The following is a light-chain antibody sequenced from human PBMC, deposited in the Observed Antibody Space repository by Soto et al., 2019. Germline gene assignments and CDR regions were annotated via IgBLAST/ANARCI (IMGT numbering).Light chain of an antibody. Sequence: EFVLTQSPGTLSLSPGERATLSCRASQSVSSSYLAWYQQKPGQAPRLLFYGASSRATGIPDRFSGSGSGTDFTLTISRLEPEDFAVYYYQHYGSSTMYTFGQGTKLEIK. J-gene: IGKJ2*01. V-gene: IGKV3-20*01. CDR2: GAS. CDR1: QSVSSSY. CDR3: QHYGSSTMYT.